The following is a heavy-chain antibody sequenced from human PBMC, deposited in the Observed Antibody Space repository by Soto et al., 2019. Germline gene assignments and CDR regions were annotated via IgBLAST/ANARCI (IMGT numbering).Heavy chain of an antibody. CDR2: TYYRSKWYN. J-gene: IGHJ6*02. CDR1: GDGVSSKSAA. CDR3: ARTNSVFDYGDPDFSFAGLDV. D-gene: IGHD4-17*01. Sequence: SQTLSLTCAISGDGVSSKSAAWNWIRQSPSRGLEWLGRTYYRSKWYNEYAISVKSRITVNPDTSKNQFSLHLSSVTPEDTAVYYCARTNSVFDYGDPDFSFAGLDVWGQGTTVTVSS. V-gene: IGHV6-1*01.